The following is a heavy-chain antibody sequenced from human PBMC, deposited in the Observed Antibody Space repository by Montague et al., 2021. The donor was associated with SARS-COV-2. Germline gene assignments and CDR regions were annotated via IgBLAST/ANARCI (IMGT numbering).Heavy chain of an antibody. J-gene: IGHJ4*02. CDR2: XXWDDDK. CDR1: GFSLSTSGMC. V-gene: IGHV2-70*11. D-gene: IGHD4-17*01. Sequence: PALVKPTQTLTLTCTFSGFSLSTSGMCVSWIRQPPGKALEWLARXXWDDDKYYSTSLKTRLTISKDTSKNQVVLTMTSMDPVDTATYYCARMVAVTTSFDYWGQGTLVTVSS. CDR3: ARMVAVTTSFDY.